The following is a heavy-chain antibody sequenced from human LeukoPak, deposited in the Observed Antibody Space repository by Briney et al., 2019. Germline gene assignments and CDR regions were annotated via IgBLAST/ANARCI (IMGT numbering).Heavy chain of an antibody. Sequence: GGSLRLSCAASGFTFSTYWMHWVRQAPGRGLVWVSRINGDGTSTSYADSVKGRFTISRDNAENTLYLQMNSLRAEDTAVYYCARSGGYNRLDYWGQGTLLTVSS. CDR1: GFTFSTYW. CDR2: INGDGTST. J-gene: IGHJ4*02. V-gene: IGHV3-74*01. D-gene: IGHD5-18*01. CDR3: ARSGGYNRLDY.